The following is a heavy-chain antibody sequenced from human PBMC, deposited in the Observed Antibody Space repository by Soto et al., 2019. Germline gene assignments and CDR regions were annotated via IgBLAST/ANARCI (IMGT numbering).Heavy chain of an antibody. V-gene: IGHV1-18*04. Sequence: ASVKVTCKASGYSFSGYDITWARQAPGQGLEWLGWVSTSIVSTMSAENLQGRLSMTTDTSTATVYMELRGLRSDDTAVYYCARDSGAALYGEDALDIWGQGTMVTVSS. CDR1: GYSFSGYD. J-gene: IGHJ3*02. CDR3: ARDSGAALYGEDALDI. CDR2: VSTSIVST. D-gene: IGHD3-10*01.